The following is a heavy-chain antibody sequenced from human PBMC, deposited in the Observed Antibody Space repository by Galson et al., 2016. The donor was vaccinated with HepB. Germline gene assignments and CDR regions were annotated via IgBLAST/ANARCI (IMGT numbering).Heavy chain of an antibody. J-gene: IGHJ4*02. CDR3: VKAQGATTEVLDF. V-gene: IGHV3-9*01. D-gene: IGHD1-26*01. CDR1: GFTFDSYA. CDR2: IFWNSALI. Sequence: SLRLSCAASGFTFDSYAFHWVRLAPGRGLEWVSHIFWNSALIDYADSVKGRFTISRDNAKNSLYLQMDSLRTEDTGLYYCVKAQGATTEVLDFWGQGTLVTVSS.